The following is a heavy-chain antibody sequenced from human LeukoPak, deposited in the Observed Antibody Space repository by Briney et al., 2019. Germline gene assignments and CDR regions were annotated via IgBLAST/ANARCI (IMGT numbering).Heavy chain of an antibody. Sequence: PGGSLGLSCAASGFTFSRYAMSWARRAPGKGLEWVSAISGSGGSTYYADAVMSRFTISRVNSKNTLYLQMNSLRAEDTAGYYCAKGVAAAGYYYYIDVWGKGTTVTVSS. V-gene: IGHV3-23*01. J-gene: IGHJ6*03. CDR1: GFTFSRYA. CDR2: ISGSGGST. CDR3: AKGVAAAGYYYYIDV. D-gene: IGHD6-13*01.